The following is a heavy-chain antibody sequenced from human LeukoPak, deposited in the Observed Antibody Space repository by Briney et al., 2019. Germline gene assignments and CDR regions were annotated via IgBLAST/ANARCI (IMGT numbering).Heavy chain of an antibody. J-gene: IGHJ4*02. CDR1: GGSISSGGYY. D-gene: IGHD2-2*01. CDR2: IYYSGST. CDR3: ARVGLRSTYYFDY. Sequence: SETLSLTCTVSGGSISSGGYYWSWIRQHPGKGLEWIGYIYYSGSTYYNPSLKSRVTISVDTSKNQFSLKLSSVTAADTAVYYCARVGLRSTYYFDYWGQGTLVTVSS. V-gene: IGHV4-31*03.